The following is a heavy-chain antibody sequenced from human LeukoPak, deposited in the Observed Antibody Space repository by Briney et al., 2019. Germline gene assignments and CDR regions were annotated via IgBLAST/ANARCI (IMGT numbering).Heavy chain of an antibody. Sequence: SETLSLTCTISGGSISNNNYYWGWIRQPPGKGLEWIGSIFYSGSTYYNPSLKSRVTISVDTSKNQFSLKLTSVTAADTAVYYCARHPLLPTAPWVPNYFDYWGQGTLVTVPS. CDR3: ARHPLLPTAPWVPNYFDY. CDR1: GGSISNNNYY. J-gene: IGHJ4*02. D-gene: IGHD5-18*01. V-gene: IGHV4-39*01. CDR2: IFYSGST.